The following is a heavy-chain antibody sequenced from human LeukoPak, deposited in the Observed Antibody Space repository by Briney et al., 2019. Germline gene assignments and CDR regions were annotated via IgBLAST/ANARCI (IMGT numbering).Heavy chain of an antibody. D-gene: IGHD1-20*01. J-gene: IGHJ4*02. V-gene: IGHV1-46*01. CDR3: ARAYNRNDKLDY. CDR2: IDPSSSTST. Sequence: ASVKVSCKASGYTFTNYYLHWVRQAPGQGLEWMGIIDPSSSTSTTYAQKFQGRLTMARDTSTSTVYMELSSLRSDDTAVYYCARAYNRNDKLDYWGQGTLVTVSS. CDR1: GYTFTNYY.